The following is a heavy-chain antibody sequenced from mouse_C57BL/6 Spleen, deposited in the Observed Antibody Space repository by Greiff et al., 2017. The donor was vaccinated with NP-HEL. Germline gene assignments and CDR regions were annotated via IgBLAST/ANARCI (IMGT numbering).Heavy chain of an antibody. Sequence: QVQLKESGPELVKPGASVKISCKASGYAFSSSWMNWVKQRPGKGLEWIGRIYPGDGDTNSKGTFKGQATLTAYKSSSTAYMQLSSLTAEDSAVDFCADMTTVVNYWGQGTTLAVSS. CDR1: GYAFSSSW. D-gene: IGHD1-1*01. J-gene: IGHJ2*01. V-gene: IGHV1-82*01. CDR2: IYPGDGDT. CDR3: ADMTTVVNY.